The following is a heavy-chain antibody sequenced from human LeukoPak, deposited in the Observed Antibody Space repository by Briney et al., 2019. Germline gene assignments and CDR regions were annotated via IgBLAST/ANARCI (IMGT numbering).Heavy chain of an antibody. V-gene: IGHV3-15*01. J-gene: IGHJ4*02. CDR1: GFTFSNAW. CDR3: TTYIVVVPAAMEGLDY. D-gene: IGHD2-2*01. Sequence: PGGSLRLSCAASGFTFSNAWMSWVRQAPGKGLEWVGRIKSKTDGGTTDYAAPVKGRFTISRDDSKNTLYLQMNSLKTEDTAVYYCTTYIVVVPAAMEGLDYWGQGTLVTVSS. CDR2: IKSKTDGGTT.